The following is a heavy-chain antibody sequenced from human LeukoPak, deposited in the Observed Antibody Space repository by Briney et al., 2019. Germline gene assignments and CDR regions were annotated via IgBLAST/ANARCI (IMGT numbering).Heavy chain of an antibody. Sequence: PSETLSLTCTVSGASISSYYWTSLRQPPGKGLEWIGYIYYIGTTNYNPSLKSRVTISVDTSNNQFSLKLSSVTAADTAVYYCAREVAGTSGSFDYWGQGTLVTVSS. CDR3: AREVAGTSGSFDY. D-gene: IGHD6-19*01. V-gene: IGHV4-59*01. CDR1: GASISSYY. CDR2: IYYIGTT. J-gene: IGHJ4*02.